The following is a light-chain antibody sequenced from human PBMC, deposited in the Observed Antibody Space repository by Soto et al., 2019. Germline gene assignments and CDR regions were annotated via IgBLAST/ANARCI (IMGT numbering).Light chain of an antibody. Sequence: DIQMTQSPSSVSASVGDRVTITCRASRDISTWLAWYQQKPGKAPKLLIYSASNLQSGVPSRFSGRGSGTDFTLTISSLQPEDFGTYYCQQANSFPFIFAQGTKVDIK. J-gene: IGKJ2*01. CDR1: RDISTW. CDR2: SAS. CDR3: QQANSFPFI. V-gene: IGKV1D-12*01.